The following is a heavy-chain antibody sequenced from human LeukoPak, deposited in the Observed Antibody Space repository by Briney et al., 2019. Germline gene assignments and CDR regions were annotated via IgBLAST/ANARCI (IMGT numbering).Heavy chain of an antibody. J-gene: IGHJ4*02. CDR2: IHYSGST. Sequence: PSQTLSLTCTVSGGSISNGDYYWRWIRQYPGKGLEWIGYIHYSGSTYYNPSLKSRVTISVDTSKKQFSLKLSSVTAADTAVYYCARVGVAAKSSRYFVSWGQGTLVTVSS. V-gene: IGHV4-31*03. CDR3: ARVGVAAKSSRYFVS. D-gene: IGHD2-15*01. CDR1: GGSISNGDYY.